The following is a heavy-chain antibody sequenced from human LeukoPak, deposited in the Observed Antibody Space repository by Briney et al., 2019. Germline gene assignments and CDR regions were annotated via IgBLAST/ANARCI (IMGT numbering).Heavy chain of an antibody. Sequence: SVKVSCKASGGTFSSYAISWVRQAPGQGLEWMGRIIPILGIANYAQKFQGRVTITADKSTSTAYMELSSLRSEDTAVYYCARELDYGDYDRFDYWGQGTLVTVSS. CDR1: GGTFSSYA. D-gene: IGHD4-17*01. CDR2: IIPILGIA. V-gene: IGHV1-69*04. J-gene: IGHJ4*02. CDR3: ARELDYGDYDRFDY.